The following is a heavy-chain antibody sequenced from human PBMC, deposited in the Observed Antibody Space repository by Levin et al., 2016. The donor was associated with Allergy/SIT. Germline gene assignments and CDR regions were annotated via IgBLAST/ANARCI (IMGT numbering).Heavy chain of an antibody. Sequence: WVRQAPGQGLEWMGWISAYNGNTNYAQKLQGRVTMTTDTSTSTAYMELRSLRSDDTAVYYCARDRDPYSNYEFMLRYWGQGTLVTVSS. CDR3: ARDRDPYSNYEFMLRY. D-gene: IGHD4-11*01. V-gene: IGHV1-18*01. J-gene: IGHJ4*02. CDR2: ISAYNGNT.